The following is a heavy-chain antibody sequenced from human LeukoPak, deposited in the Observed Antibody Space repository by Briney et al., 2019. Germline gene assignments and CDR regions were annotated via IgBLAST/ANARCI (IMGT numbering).Heavy chain of an antibody. D-gene: IGHD1-7*01. V-gene: IGHV3-30*04. Sequence: GGSLRLSCAASGFTFSSYAMHWVRQAPGKGLEWVAVISYDGSNKYYADSVKGRFTISRDNSKNTLYLQMNSLRAEDTAVYYCARLGDNWNYTGYYYYMDVWGKGTTVTASS. CDR3: ARLGDNWNYTGYYYYMDV. J-gene: IGHJ6*03. CDR1: GFTFSSYA. CDR2: ISYDGSNK.